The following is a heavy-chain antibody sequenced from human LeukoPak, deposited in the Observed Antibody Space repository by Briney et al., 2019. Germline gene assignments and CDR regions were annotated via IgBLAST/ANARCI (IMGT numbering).Heavy chain of an antibody. CDR1: GYTFTSYY. D-gene: IGHD2-15*01. CDR3: AGDQGWYNFDY. Sequence: ASVKVSCKASGYTFTSYYMHWVRQAPGQGLEWMGIINPSGGSTSYAQKFQGRVTMTRDTSTSTVYMELSSLRSEDTAVYYCAGDQGWYNFDYWGQGTLVTVSS. CDR2: INPSGGST. J-gene: IGHJ4*02. V-gene: IGHV1-46*01.